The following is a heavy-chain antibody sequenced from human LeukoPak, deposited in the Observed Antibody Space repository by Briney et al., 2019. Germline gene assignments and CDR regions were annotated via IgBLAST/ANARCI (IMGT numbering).Heavy chain of an antibody. V-gene: IGHV4-38-2*01. D-gene: IGHD4-11*01. Sequence: PSETLSLTRAVSGYPISSVYYWGWIRQPPGKGLEGIGSIYHSGSTYYNPSLKSRVTISVDTSKNQFSLKLSSVTAADTAVYYCARHAYSNYLLDYWGQGTLVTVSS. J-gene: IGHJ4*02. CDR3: ARHAYSNYLLDY. CDR1: GYPISSVYY. CDR2: IYHSGST.